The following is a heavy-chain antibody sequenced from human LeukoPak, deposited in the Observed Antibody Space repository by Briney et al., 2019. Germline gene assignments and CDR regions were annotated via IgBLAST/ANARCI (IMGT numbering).Heavy chain of an antibody. D-gene: IGHD3-9*01. CDR3: ARDLPDVLTGYSDLAFDI. V-gene: IGHV3-7*03. J-gene: IGHJ3*02. Sequence: GGSLRLSCAVSGFHFATYWMTWVRQAPGKGLEWVANIKQDGSDKNYVDSVKGRFTISRDNAKKLLYLQMNSLRAEDTAVYYCARDLPDVLTGYSDLAFDIWGQGTMITVSS. CDR2: IKQDGSDK. CDR1: GFHFATYW.